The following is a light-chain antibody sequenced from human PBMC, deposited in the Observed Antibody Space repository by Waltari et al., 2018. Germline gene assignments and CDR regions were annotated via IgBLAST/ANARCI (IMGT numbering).Light chain of an antibody. CDR1: SSNIGNNY. CDR2: ENT. V-gene: IGLV1-51*02. CDR3: GTWDSSLSGAV. Sequence: QSVLTQPPSVSAAPGQRVTISCSGGSSNIGNNYVSWYRQFPGTAPKLLIYENTARPSGIPGRFSGSKSGTSATRDITGLQAGDEADYYCGTWDSSLSGAVFGGGTHLTVL. J-gene: IGLJ7*01.